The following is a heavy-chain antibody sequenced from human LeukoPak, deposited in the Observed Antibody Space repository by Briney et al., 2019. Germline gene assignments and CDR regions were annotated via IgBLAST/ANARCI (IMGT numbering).Heavy chain of an antibody. CDR2: INSDGSST. D-gene: IGHD5-18*01. CDR3: TRGAAMSTDY. V-gene: IGHV3-74*01. J-gene: IGHJ4*02. Sequence: AGGSLRLSCTASGFTFNNFWMHWVRQAPGKGLVWVSRINSDGSSTTYADSVKGRFTISRDTAKNTLYLQMNSLRAEDTAVYYCTRGAAMSTDYWGQGTLVTVSS. CDR1: GFTFNNFW.